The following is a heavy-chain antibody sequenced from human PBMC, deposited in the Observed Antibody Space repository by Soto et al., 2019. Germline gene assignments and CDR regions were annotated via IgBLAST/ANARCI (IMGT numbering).Heavy chain of an antibody. J-gene: IGHJ3*02. V-gene: IGHV1-18*01. CDR1: GYTFTSYG. Sequence: ASVKVSCKASGYTFTSYGISWVRQAPGQGLEWMGWISAYNGNTNYAQKLQGRVTMTTDTSTSTAYMELRSLRSDDTAVYYCEATNTIFGVVGTLEAFDIWGQGTMVTVSS. CDR3: EATNTIFGVVGTLEAFDI. CDR2: ISAYNGNT. D-gene: IGHD3-3*01.